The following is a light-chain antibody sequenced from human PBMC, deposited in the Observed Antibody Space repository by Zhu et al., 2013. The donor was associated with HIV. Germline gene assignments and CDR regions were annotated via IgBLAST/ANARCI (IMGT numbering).Light chain of an antibody. CDR2: GAS. V-gene: IGKV3-15*01. J-gene: IGKJ2*01. CDR1: QSVSSN. CDR3: LKYGDSPYT. Sequence: EIVMTQSPATLSVSPGERATLSCRASQSVSSNLAWYQQKPGQAPRLLVYGASTRATNIPDRFSGSGSGTEFTLTISSLQFEDFAVYYCLKYGDSPYTFGQGTKVDLK.